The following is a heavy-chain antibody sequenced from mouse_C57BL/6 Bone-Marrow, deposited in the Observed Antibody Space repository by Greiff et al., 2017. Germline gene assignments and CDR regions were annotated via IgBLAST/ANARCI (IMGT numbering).Heavy chain of an antibody. V-gene: IGHV1-55*01. CDR2: IYPGSGST. Sequence: QVQLQQSGAELVKPGASVKMSCKASGYTFTSYWITWVKQRPGQGLEWIGDIYPGSGSTNYNEKFKSKATLTVDTASITAYMQLSSLTSEDSAVYYCARESLGWLLDYWGQGTTLTVSS. D-gene: IGHD2-3*01. CDR1: GYTFTSYW. CDR3: ARESLGWLLDY. J-gene: IGHJ2*01.